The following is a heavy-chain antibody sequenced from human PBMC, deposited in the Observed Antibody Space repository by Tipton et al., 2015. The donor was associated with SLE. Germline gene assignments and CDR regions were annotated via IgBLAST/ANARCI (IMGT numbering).Heavy chain of an antibody. CDR1: GGSISAYY. D-gene: IGHD3-3*01. Sequence: TLSLTCAVYGGSISAYYWSWIRQPPGKGLEWIGEISHTGSTNFNPSLKSRVAISADTSKRQFSLKLTSVTAADTAVYYCARDFRGAFDIWGQGTMVTVSS. CDR3: ARDFRGAFDI. J-gene: IGHJ3*02. CDR2: ISHTGST. V-gene: IGHV4-34*01.